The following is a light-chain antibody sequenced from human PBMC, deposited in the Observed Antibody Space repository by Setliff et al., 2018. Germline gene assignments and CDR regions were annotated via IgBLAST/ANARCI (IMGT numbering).Light chain of an antibody. CDR1: SSNVGGYNY. CDR2: DVS. V-gene: IGLV2-14*01. J-gene: IGLJ1*01. CDR3: SSYISSSTCV. Sequence: QSALTQPASVSGSPGQSITISCTGTSSNVGGYNYVSWYQQHTGKAPKLMIYDVSKRPSGVSNRFSGSKSGNTASLTISGLQAEDEADYYCSSYISSSTCVFGTGTRSPS.